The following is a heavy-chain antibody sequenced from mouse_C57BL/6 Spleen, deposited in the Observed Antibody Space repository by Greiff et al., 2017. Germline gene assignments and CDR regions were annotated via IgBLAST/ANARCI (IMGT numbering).Heavy chain of an antibody. Sequence: VKLQESGPGLVQPSQSLSITCTVSGFSLTSYGVHWVRQSPGTGLEWLGVIWSGGSTDYNAAFISRLSISKDNSKSQVFFKMNSLQADDTAIYYCARNYYGSSYWYFDVWGTGTTVTVSS. V-gene: IGHV2-2*01. CDR2: IWSGGST. J-gene: IGHJ1*03. CDR1: GFSLTSYG. CDR3: ARNYYGSSYWYFDV. D-gene: IGHD1-1*01.